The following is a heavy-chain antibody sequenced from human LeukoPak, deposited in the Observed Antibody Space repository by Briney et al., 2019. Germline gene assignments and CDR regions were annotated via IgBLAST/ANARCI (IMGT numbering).Heavy chain of an antibody. CDR1: GFTFSSYW. CDR3: ARSVYDSGGYYRVLDY. J-gene: IGHJ4*02. CDR2: IDSDGSTT. D-gene: IGHD3-22*01. V-gene: IGHV3-74*01. Sequence: GGSLRLSCAASGFTFSSYWMHWVRQAPGEGLVWVSRIDSDGSTTSYADSVKGRFTISRDNGKNTLFLQMNSLRAEDTAAYYCARSVYDSGGYYRVLDYWGQGTLVTVSS.